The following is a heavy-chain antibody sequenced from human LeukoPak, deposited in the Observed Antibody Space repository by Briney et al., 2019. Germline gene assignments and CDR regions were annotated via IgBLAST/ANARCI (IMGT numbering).Heavy chain of an antibody. CDR1: GGTFSSYA. V-gene: IGHV1-69*13. CDR2: IIPIFGTA. J-gene: IGHJ4*02. D-gene: IGHD3-22*01. Sequence: ASVKVSCKASGGTFSSYAISWVRQAPGQGLEWMGGIIPIFGTANYAQEFQGRVTITADESTSTAYMELSSLRSEDTAVYYCARDDLYYDSSGYYRAYDYWGQGTLVTVSS. CDR3: ARDDLYYDSSGYYRAYDY.